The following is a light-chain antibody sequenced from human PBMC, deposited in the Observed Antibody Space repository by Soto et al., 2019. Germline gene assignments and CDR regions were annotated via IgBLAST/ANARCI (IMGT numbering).Light chain of an antibody. CDR2: LGS. CDR1: QSLLHTNGINY. J-gene: IGKJ1*01. V-gene: IGKV2-28*01. CDR3: MQALQKPST. Sequence: FGVTHSPLSLRVTPGEPASMSCRASQSLLHTNGINYLHWYLQKPGQSPQLLIYLGSHRASGVPDRFSGSGSGTEYTLRISRVEAEDVGIYYCMQALQKPSTFGQGTKVDIK.